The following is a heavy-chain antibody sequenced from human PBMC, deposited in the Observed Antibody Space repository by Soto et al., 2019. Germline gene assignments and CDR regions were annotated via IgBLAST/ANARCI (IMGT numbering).Heavy chain of an antibody. Sequence: ETLSLTCTVSGGSINSYYWSWIRQPPGKGLEWIGYIYYSGSTNYNPSLKSRATISVDTSKNQFTLKLSSVTAADTAVYYCARVPWQWLGGYAFDIWGQGTMVTVSS. V-gene: IGHV4-59*01. D-gene: IGHD6-19*01. CDR3: ARVPWQWLGGYAFDI. J-gene: IGHJ3*02. CDR2: IYYSGST. CDR1: GGSINSYY.